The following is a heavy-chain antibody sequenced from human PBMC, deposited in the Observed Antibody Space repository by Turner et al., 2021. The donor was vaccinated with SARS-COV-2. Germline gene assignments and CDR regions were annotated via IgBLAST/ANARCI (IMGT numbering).Heavy chain of an antibody. Sequence: VQLQESGAGLVKPSGTLSLTCTVSGGPISSYYWSWLRPPPGKGLERIGYIYYRGSTKYNPSLKGRVTISVDTSKNQFSLKLSSVTDADTAVYYCASYYYESSGYDYAFDYWGQGTLVTVSS. CDR2: IYYRGST. D-gene: IGHD3-22*01. CDR1: GGPISSYY. V-gene: IGHV4-59*01. J-gene: IGHJ4*02. CDR3: ASYYYESSGYDYAFDY.